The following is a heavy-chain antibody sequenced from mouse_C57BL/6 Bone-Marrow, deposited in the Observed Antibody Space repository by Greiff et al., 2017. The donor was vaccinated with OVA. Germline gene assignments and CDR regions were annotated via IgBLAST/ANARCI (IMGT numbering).Heavy chain of an antibody. CDR1: GYTLTSYW. CDR3: ARYPDYYGSGDH. D-gene: IGHD1-1*01. Sequence: VQLQQPGAELVKPGASVKMSCKASGYTLTSYWITWVKQRPGQGLEWIGDIYPGSGSTNYNEKFKSKATLTVDTSSSTAYMQLSSLTSEDSAVYYCARYPDYYGSGDHWGQGTTLTVSS. CDR2: IYPGSGST. V-gene: IGHV1-55*01. J-gene: IGHJ2*01.